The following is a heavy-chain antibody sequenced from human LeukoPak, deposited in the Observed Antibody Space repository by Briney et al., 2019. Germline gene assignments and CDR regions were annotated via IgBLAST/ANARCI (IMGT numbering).Heavy chain of an antibody. CDR3: ARRGYYDRGAFDI. Sequence: SETLSLTCTVSGGSISSYYWSWIRQPPGKGLEWIGFIYHSGSTNYNPSLKSRVTISVDTSKNQFSLKLSSVTAADTAVYYCARRGYYDRGAFDIWGQGTMVTVSS. D-gene: IGHD3-22*01. CDR2: IYHSGST. CDR1: GGSISSYY. J-gene: IGHJ3*02. V-gene: IGHV4-59*12.